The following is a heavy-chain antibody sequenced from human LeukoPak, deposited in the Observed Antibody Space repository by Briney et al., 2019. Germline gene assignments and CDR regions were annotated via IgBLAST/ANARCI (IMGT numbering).Heavy chain of an antibody. V-gene: IGHV3-48*03. Sequence: GGSLRLSCAASGFTFSSYEMNWVRQAPGKGLEWVSYISSSGSTIYYADSVKGRFTISRDNAKNSLYLQMNSLRAEDTAVYYCTMAYCGGDCYSSSFDYWGQGTLVTVSS. J-gene: IGHJ4*02. CDR3: TMAYCGGDCYSSSFDY. D-gene: IGHD2-21*02. CDR2: ISSSGSTI. CDR1: GFTFSSYE.